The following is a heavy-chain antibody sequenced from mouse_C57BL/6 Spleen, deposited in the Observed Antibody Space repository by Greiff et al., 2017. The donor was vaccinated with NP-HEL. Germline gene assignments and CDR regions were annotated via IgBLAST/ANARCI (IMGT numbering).Heavy chain of an antibody. Sequence: VQLQQSGTVLARPGASVKMSCKTSGYTFTSYWMHWVKQRPGQGLEWIGAIYPGNSDTSYNQKFKGKAKLTAVTSASTAYMELSSLTNEDSAVYYCTRRPKIYYYGSSVYYYAMDYWGQGTSVTVSS. CDR2: IYPGNSDT. D-gene: IGHD1-1*01. CDR1: GYTFTSYW. J-gene: IGHJ4*01. V-gene: IGHV1-5*01. CDR3: TRRPKIYYYGSSVYYYAMDY.